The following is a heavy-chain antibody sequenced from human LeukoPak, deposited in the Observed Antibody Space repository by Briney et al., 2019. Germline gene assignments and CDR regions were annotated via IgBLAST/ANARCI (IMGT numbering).Heavy chain of an antibody. V-gene: IGHV4-39*01. CDR3: GRYPLTWNDVLDAMDV. D-gene: IGHD1-1*01. CDR2: IYHSGST. J-gene: IGHJ6*02. CDR1: GGSISRSSYY. Sequence: SETLSLTCAVSGGSISRSSYYWGWIRQPPGKGLEWIGSIYHSGSTYYNPSLKSRVTISVDTSKNQFSLKLSSVTAADTAVYYCGRYPLTWNDVLDAMDVWGQGTTVTVSS.